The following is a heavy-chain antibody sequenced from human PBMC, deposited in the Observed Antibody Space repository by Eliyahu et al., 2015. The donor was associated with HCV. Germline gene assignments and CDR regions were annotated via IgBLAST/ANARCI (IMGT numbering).Heavy chain of an antibody. V-gene: IGHV3-30*18. D-gene: IGHD6-13*01. CDR2: ISYDGSNK. J-gene: IGHJ4*02. CDR1: GFTFXXXG. Sequence: QVQLVESGGGVVQPGRSLRLSCAASGFTFXXXGMHWVRQAPGKGLEWVAVISYDGSNKYYADSVKGRFTISRDNSKNTLYLQMNSLRAEDTAVYYCAKEGYPFSIAAADLFDYWGQGTLVTVSS. CDR3: AKEGYPFSIAAADLFDY.